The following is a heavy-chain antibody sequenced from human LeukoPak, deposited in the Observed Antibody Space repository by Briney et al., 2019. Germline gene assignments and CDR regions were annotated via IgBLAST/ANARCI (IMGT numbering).Heavy chain of an antibody. D-gene: IGHD6-6*01. Sequence: ASVKVSCQASGYTFTRYDINWMRQATGQGLEWMGWMNPNSGNQGYAQKFQGRVNMTRNNSLSTADMELSSLRSEDPAVYYCARERGRSSSFDYWGQGTLVTVSS. J-gene: IGHJ4*02. CDR2: MNPNSGNQ. CDR3: ARERGRSSSFDY. CDR1: GYTFTRYD. V-gene: IGHV1-8*01.